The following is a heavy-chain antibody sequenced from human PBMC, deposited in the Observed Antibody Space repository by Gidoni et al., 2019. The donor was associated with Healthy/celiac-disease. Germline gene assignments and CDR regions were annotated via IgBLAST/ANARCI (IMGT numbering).Heavy chain of an antibody. J-gene: IGHJ5*02. D-gene: IGHD3-3*02. CDR2: IIPSFGTA. CDR3: ARGSLGFLDTWLGDWFDP. Sequence: QVQLVQSGAEVKKPGSSVKVSCKASGGTFSSYAISWVRQAPGQGLEWMGGIIPSFGTANDAQKFQGRVTITADESTSTAYMELSSLRSEDTAVYYCARGSLGFLDTWLGDWFDPWGQGTLVTVSS. CDR1: GGTFSSYA. V-gene: IGHV1-69*01.